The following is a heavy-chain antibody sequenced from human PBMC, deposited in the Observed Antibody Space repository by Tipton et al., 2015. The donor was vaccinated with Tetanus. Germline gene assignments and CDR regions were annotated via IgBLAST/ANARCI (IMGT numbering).Heavy chain of an antibody. CDR3: AKVNGDSQYYYYGMDV. CDR2: ISGSADRT. CDR1: GFTFNNYA. D-gene: IGHD4-17*01. J-gene: IGHJ6*02. V-gene: IGHV3-23*01. Sequence: GSLRLSCAASGFTFNNYAMTWVRQAPGKGLEWLSAISGSADRTYYADSVKGRFTISRDNSKNTLYLQMNSLRAEDTAVYYCAKVNGDSQYYYYGMDVWGQGTTVTVSS.